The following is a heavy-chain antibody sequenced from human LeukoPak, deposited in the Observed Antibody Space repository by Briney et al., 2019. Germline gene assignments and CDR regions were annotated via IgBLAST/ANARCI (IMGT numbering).Heavy chain of an antibody. CDR2: INPNGGDT. V-gene: IGHV1-2*02. Sequence: ASVKVSCKASGYTFTGYYMHWVRQAPGQGLQWMGWINPNGGDTNYAQKFQGRVTMTTDTSTSTAYMELRSLRSDDTAVYYCARSDSGSSDYWGQGTLVTVSS. CDR3: ARSDSGSSDY. CDR1: GYTFTGYY. J-gene: IGHJ4*02. D-gene: IGHD1-26*01.